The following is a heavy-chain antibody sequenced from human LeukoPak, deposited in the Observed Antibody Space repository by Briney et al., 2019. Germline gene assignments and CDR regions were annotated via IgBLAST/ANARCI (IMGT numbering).Heavy chain of an antibody. V-gene: IGHV5-51*01. J-gene: IGHJ4*02. CDR3: ARPVGATSGYIDY. CDR1: GNNFANSW. Sequence: GESLKISCKGSGNNFANSWIGWVRQMPGKGLEWMGIIYPGDSDTRYSPSFQGQVSISVDKSVSTTYLQWSSLKVSDTAMYYCARPVGATSGYIDYWGQGTLVTVSS. D-gene: IGHD1-26*01. CDR2: IYPGDSDT.